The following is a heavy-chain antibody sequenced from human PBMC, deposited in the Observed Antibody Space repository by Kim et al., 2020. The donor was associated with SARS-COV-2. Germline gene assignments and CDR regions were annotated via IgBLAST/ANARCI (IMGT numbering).Heavy chain of an antibody. D-gene: IGHD6-13*01. CDR1: GFTFTSSA. Sequence: SVKVSCKASGFTFTSSAVQWVRQARGQRLEWIGWIVVGSGNTNYAQKFQERVTITRDMSTSTAYMELSSLRSEDTAVYYCAADPPSEQLALSYYYYGMDVWGQGTTVTVSS. CDR3: AADPPSEQLALSYYYYGMDV. CDR2: IVVGSGNT. V-gene: IGHV1-58*01. J-gene: IGHJ6*02.